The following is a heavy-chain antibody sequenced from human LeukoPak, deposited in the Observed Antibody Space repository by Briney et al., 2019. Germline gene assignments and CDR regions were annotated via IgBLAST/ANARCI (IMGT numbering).Heavy chain of an antibody. D-gene: IGHD2-2*02. J-gene: IGHJ4*02. V-gene: IGHV4-59*01. CDR2: IYYSGST. Sequence: SETLSLTCTVSGGSISSYYWSWIRQPPGKGLEWIGYIYYSGSTNYNPSLKSRVTISVDTSKNQFSLKLSSVTAADTAVYYCARYTDSRTRIYYFDYWGQGTLVTASS. CDR3: ARYTDSRTRIYYFDY. CDR1: GGSISSYY.